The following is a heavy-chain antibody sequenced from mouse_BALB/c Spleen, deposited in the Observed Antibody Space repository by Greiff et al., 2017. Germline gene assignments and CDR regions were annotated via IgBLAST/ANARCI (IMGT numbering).Heavy chain of an antibody. Sequence: EVKLVESGPGLVKPSQSLSLTCSVTGYSITSGYYWNWIRQFPGNKLEWMGYISYDGSNNYNPSLKNRISITRDTSKNQFFLKLNSVTTEDTATYYCARGSSGSYYFDYWGQGTTLTVSS. CDR1: GYSITSGYY. V-gene: IGHV3-6*02. CDR3: ARGSSGSYYFDY. CDR2: ISYDGSN. D-gene: IGHD3-1*01. J-gene: IGHJ2*01.